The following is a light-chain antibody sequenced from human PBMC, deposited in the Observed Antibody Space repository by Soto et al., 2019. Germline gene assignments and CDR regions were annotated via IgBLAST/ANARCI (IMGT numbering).Light chain of an antibody. CDR1: QSVSSSY. Sequence: EIVLTQSPGTLSLSPGERATLSCRASQSVSSSYLAWYQQKPGQAPRLLIYGASIRDTGIPDRFSGSGSVTDFTLTISRLEPEAFAVYYCQQYGSSRTFGQRNKVEIK. J-gene: IGKJ1*01. CDR3: QQYGSSRT. CDR2: GAS. V-gene: IGKV3-20*01.